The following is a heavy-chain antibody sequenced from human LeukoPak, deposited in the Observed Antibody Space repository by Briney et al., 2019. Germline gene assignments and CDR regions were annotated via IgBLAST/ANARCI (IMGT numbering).Heavy chain of an antibody. Sequence: SGTLSLTCAVSGGSISSSNWWSWVRRHPGKGLEWIGYIYYSGSTYYNPSLKSRVTISVDTSKNQFSLKLSSVTAADTAVYYCARAGGFFSPFGYWGQGTLVTVSS. J-gene: IGHJ4*02. CDR1: GGSISSSNW. CDR3: ARAGGFFSPFGY. CDR2: IYYSGST. V-gene: IGHV4-4*02. D-gene: IGHD3-16*01.